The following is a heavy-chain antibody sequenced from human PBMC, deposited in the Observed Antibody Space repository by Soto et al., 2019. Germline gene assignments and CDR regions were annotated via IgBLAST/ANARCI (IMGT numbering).Heavy chain of an antibody. Sequence: QVQLQESGPGLVKPSQTLSLTCTVSGGSISSGDYYWSWIRQPPGKGLEWIGYIYYSGSTYYNPSLKSRVTISVDTSKNQFSLKLSSVTAADTAVYYCARGALLWFGESPSTGYGMDVWGQGTTVTVSS. V-gene: IGHV4-30-4*01. CDR2: IYYSGST. D-gene: IGHD3-10*01. CDR1: GGSISSGDYY. CDR3: ARGALLWFGESPSTGYGMDV. J-gene: IGHJ6*02.